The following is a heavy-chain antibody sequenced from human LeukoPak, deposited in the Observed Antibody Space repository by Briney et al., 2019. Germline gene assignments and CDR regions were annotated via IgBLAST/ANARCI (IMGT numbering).Heavy chain of an antibody. Sequence: GGSLRLSCTVSASTLSWFPIHWVRQAPGKGLQWVALMSSYGVTQHYADSVRGRFSVSRDDSKSTVYLDMTSLRLEDARMYYCARETRDTYDQWGQGSLVTVSS. CDR2: MSSYGVTQ. J-gene: IGHJ4*02. CDR1: ASTLSWFP. CDR3: ARETRDTYDQ. V-gene: IGHV3-30*04. D-gene: IGHD1-1*01.